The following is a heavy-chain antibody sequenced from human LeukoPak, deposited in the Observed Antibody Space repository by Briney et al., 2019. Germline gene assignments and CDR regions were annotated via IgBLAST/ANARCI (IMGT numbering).Heavy chain of an antibody. J-gene: IGHJ4*02. CDR2: IYHSGST. CDR3: ARASVAITMVRGVIITDFDY. CDR1: GYSISSGYY. D-gene: IGHD3-10*01. V-gene: IGHV4-38-2*02. Sequence: SETLSLTCTVSGYSISSGYYWGWIRQPPGKGLEWIGSIYHSGSTYYNPSLKSRVTISVDTSKNQFSLKLNSVTAADTAVYYCARASVAITMVRGVIITDFDYWGQGTLVTVSS.